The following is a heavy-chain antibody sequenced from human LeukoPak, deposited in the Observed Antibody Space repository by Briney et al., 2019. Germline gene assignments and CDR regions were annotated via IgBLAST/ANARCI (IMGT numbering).Heavy chain of an antibody. D-gene: IGHD3-10*01. J-gene: IGHJ5*02. Sequence: GGSLRLSCAASGFTFSSFAMSWVRQAPGKGLEWVSSVSDSDENTYYADSVKGRFTISRDNAKNSLYLQMNSLRAEDTAVYYCARDSRYYYGSGSQPPPNWFDPWGQGTLVTVSS. V-gene: IGHV3-23*01. CDR1: GFTFSSFA. CDR3: ARDSRYYYGSGSQPPPNWFDP. CDR2: VSDSDENT.